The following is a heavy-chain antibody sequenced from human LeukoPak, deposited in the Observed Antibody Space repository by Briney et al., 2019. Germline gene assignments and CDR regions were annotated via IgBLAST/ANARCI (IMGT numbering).Heavy chain of an antibody. CDR2: IKQDGSEK. V-gene: IGHV3-7*04. J-gene: IGHJ5*02. CDR1: GFTFSSYW. D-gene: IGHD3-10*01. Sequence: GGSPRLSCAASGFTFSSYWMSWVRQAPGKGLEWVANIKQDGSEKYYVDSVKGRFTISRDNAKNSLYLQMNSLRAEDTAVYYCARDPYYYGSGSYFDPWGQGTLVTVSS. CDR3: ARDPYYYGSGSYFDP.